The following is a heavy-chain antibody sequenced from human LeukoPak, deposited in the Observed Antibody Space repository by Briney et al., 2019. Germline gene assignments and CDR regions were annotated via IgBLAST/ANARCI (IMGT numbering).Heavy chain of an antibody. J-gene: IGHJ4*02. CDR3: ARSGYCSGGSCWGSFDY. Sequence: ASVKVSCKASGYTFTSYGISWVRQAPGQGLEWMGWISAYNGNTNYAQKLQGRVTMTTDTSTSTAYMELRSLRSDDTAVYYCARSGYCSGGSCWGSFDYWGQGTLVTVPS. D-gene: IGHD2-15*01. CDR2: ISAYNGNT. CDR1: GYTFTSYG. V-gene: IGHV1-18*01.